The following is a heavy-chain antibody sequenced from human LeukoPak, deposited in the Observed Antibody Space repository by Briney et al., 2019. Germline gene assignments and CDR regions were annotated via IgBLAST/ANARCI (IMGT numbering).Heavy chain of an antibody. D-gene: IGHD3-10*01. CDR2: INHSGST. CDR3: ARGAMVRGVSHYYYYYMDV. V-gene: IGHV4-34*01. J-gene: IGHJ6*03. CDR1: GGSFSGYY. Sequence: SETLSLTCAVYGGSFSGYYWSWIRQPPGKGLEWIGEINHSGSTNYNPSLKSRVTISVDTSKSQSSLKLSSVTAADTAVYYCARGAMVRGVSHYYYYYMDVWGKGTTVTVSS.